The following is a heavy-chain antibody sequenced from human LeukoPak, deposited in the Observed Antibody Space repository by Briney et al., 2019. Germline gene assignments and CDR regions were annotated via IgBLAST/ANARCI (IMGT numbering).Heavy chain of an antibody. CDR3: ARGVDY. CDR2: IYHSGST. J-gene: IGHJ4*02. Sequence: SETLSLTCTVSGYSISSGYYWGRIRQPPGKGLEWIGSIYHSGSTYYNPSLKSRVTISVDTSKNQFSLKLSSVTAADTAVYYCARGVDYWGQGTLVTVSS. V-gene: IGHV4-38-2*02. CDR1: GYSISSGYY.